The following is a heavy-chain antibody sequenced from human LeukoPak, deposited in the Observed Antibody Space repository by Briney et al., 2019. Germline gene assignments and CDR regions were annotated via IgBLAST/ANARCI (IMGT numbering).Heavy chain of an antibody. Sequence: GGPLRLSCAASGFTFSSYWMHWVRQAPGKGLVWVSRINSDGSIRNYVDSVKGRFTISRDNGKNTLYLEMSSLRAEDTAVYYCAHMAAAGSSTTFDYWGQGTLVTVSS. CDR2: INSDGSIR. CDR3: AHMAAAGSSTTFDY. J-gene: IGHJ4*02. D-gene: IGHD6-13*01. CDR1: GFTFSSYW. V-gene: IGHV3-74*01.